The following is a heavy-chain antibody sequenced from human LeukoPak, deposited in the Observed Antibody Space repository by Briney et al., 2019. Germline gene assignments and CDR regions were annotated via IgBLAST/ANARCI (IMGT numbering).Heavy chain of an antibody. J-gene: IGHJ4*02. V-gene: IGHV3-11*05. D-gene: IGHD6-13*01. CDR1: GFTFSDYY. Sequence: KPGGSLRLSCAASGFTFSDYYMSWIRQAPGKGLEWVSYISSSSSYTNYADSVKGRFTISRDNAKISLYLQMNSLRAEDTAVYYCARGAEYSSSWRSNPGFDYWGQGTLVTVSS. CDR3: ARGAEYSSSWRSNPGFDY. CDR2: ISSSSSYT.